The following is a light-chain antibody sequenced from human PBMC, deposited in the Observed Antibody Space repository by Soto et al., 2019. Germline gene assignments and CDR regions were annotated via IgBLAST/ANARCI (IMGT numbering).Light chain of an antibody. CDR3: AAWDDSLNGLV. CDR1: SSNIGSNT. CDR2: SNN. V-gene: IGLV1-44*01. Sequence: QAVVTQPPSASGTPGQRVTISCSGSSSNIGSNTVNWYQQLPGTAPKLLIYSNNQRPSGVPDRFSGSKPGTSASLAISGLQSEDEADYYCAAWDDSLNGLVFGGGTKLTVL. J-gene: IGLJ2*01.